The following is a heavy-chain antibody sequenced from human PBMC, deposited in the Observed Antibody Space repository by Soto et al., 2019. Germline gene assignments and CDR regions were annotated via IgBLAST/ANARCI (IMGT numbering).Heavy chain of an antibody. V-gene: IGHV4-59*01. J-gene: IGHJ4*02. CDR2: IYYSGST. CDR1: GGSISSYY. D-gene: IGHD1-26*01. CDR3: ARSGSYYNYFDY. Sequence: QVQLQESGPGLVKPSETLSLTCTVSGGSISSYYWSWIRQPPGKGLEWIGYIYYSGSTNYNPSLKSRVTISVDTSKNQFSLKLSSVTAADTAVYYCARSGSYYNYFDYWGQGTLVTVSS.